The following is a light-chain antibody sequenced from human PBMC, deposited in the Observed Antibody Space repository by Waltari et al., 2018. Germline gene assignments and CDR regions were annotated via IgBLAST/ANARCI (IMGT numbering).Light chain of an antibody. V-gene: IGKV3-11*01. CDR3: QHRHNWPPTFT. Sequence: EIVLTQYPATLSLSPGDRATLSCRASPSVRNYLACYRQKPGQAPRPLLYDASERAPGIPARFSGSGSGTNFTLTISSLVPDDFAVYYCQHRHNWPPTFTFGQGTKLEVK. CDR1: PSVRNY. CDR2: DAS. J-gene: IGKJ2*01.